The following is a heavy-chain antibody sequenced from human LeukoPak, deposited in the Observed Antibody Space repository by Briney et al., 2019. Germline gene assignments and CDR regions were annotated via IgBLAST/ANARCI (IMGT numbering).Heavy chain of an antibody. CDR1: GGSISSYY. J-gene: IGHJ4*02. CDR3: ARDFSDWSYFDY. D-gene: IGHD6-19*01. Sequence: PSETLSLTCTVSGGSISSYYWSWIRQTPGKGLEWIGYIYYSGSTNYNPSLKSRVTISVDTSKNQVSLKLGSVTAADTAVYYCARDFSDWSYFDYWGQGTLVTVSS. V-gene: IGHV4-59*01. CDR2: IYYSGST.